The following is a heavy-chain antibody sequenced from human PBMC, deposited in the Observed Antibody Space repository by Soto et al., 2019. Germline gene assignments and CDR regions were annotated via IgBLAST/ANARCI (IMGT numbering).Heavy chain of an antibody. CDR1: GFKFDDYM. CDR2: ISWDGGSI. D-gene: IGHD2-15*01. V-gene: IGHV3-43*01. Sequence: GGSLRLSCEASGFKFDDYMMHWVRQAPGKGLEWISLISWDGGSIDYADSIKGRFTVSRDNSKTSLYLHMHSLTSDDSALYFCAKEGNGGSSLDSWGQGTLVTVSS. J-gene: IGHJ5*01. CDR3: AKEGNGGSSLDS.